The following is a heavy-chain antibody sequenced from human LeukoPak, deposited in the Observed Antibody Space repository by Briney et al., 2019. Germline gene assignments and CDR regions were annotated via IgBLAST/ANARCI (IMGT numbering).Heavy chain of an antibody. D-gene: IGHD5-18*01. Sequence: ASVKVSCKASGYTFTSYYMHWVRQAPGQGLEWMGIINPSGGSTSYAQKFQGRVTMTRDTSTSTVYMELSSLRSEDTAVYYCARDLRGYSYGPNFDYWGQGTLVTVSS. CDR2: INPSGGST. J-gene: IGHJ4*02. V-gene: IGHV1-46*01. CDR3: ARDLRGYSYGPNFDY. CDR1: GYTFTSYY.